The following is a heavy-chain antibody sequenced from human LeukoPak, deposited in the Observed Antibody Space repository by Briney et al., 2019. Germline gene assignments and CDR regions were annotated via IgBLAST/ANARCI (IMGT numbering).Heavy chain of an antibody. CDR1: GFTFNNYA. J-gene: IGHJ6*04. V-gene: IGHV3-74*01. Sequence: GGSLRLSCAASGFTFNNYAMSWVRQAPGKGLVWVSRINIDGSSISYADSVKGRFTISRDNAKNTLYLQMNSLRAEDTAVYYCARGYDAMDVWGKGTTVTVSS. CDR2: INIDGSSI. CDR3: ARGYDAMDV.